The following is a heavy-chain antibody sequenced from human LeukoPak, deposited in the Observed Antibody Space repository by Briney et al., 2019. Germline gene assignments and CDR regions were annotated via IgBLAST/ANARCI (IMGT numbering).Heavy chain of an antibody. J-gene: IGHJ4*02. CDR3: AIHRPEGSYPLDS. V-gene: IGHV4-59*08. CDR2: IYSTGST. Sequence: PSETLSLTCTVSGGSISNYYWSWLRQPPGKGLEWIGHIYSTGSTTYSPSLKSRVIMSADTSKNQFSLKVTSVTAADTAVYYCAIHRPEGSYPLDSWGQGALVTVSS. CDR1: GGSISNYY.